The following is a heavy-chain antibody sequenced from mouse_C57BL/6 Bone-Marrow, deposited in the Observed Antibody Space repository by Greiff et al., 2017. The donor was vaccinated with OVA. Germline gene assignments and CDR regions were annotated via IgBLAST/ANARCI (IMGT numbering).Heavy chain of an antibody. CDR1: GYTFTSYW. V-gene: IGHV1-64*01. CDR2: IYPGSGNT. CDR3: AREGRRGYYYAMDY. Sequence: QVQLQQPGAELVKPGASVKLSCKASGYTFTSYWMHWVKQRPGQGLEWIGWIYPGSGNTKYNEKFKGKATWTVDTSSSTAYMQLSSLTSEDSAVYFCAREGRRGYYYAMDYWGQGTSVTVSS. J-gene: IGHJ4*01.